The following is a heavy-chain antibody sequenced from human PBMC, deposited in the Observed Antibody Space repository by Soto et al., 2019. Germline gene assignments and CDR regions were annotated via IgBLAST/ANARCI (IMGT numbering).Heavy chain of an antibody. Sequence: QVQLVESGGGVVQPGRSLRLSCAASGFTFSSYAMHWVRQAPGKGLEWVAVISYDGSNKYYADSVKGRFTISRDNSKNTLYLQMNSLRTEDTAVHYCASDGNYYDRSGPCFDYWGQGTLVTVSS. CDR2: ISYDGSNK. D-gene: IGHD3-22*01. V-gene: IGHV3-30-3*01. CDR3: ASDGNYYDRSGPCFDY. J-gene: IGHJ4*02. CDR1: GFTFSSYA.